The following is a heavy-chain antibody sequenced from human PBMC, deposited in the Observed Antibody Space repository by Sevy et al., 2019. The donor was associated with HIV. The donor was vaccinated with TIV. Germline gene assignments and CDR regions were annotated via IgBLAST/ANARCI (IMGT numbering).Heavy chain of an antibody. CDR3: AKPYYYDSSGRNDAFDI. Sequence: GESLKISCAASGFTFSSYGMHWVRQAPGKGLEWVAVISYDGSNKYYADSVKGRFTISRDNSKNTLNLQMNSLRAEDTAVYYCAKPYYYDSSGRNDAFDIWGQGTMVTVSS. CDR2: ISYDGSNK. J-gene: IGHJ3*02. CDR1: GFTFSSYG. V-gene: IGHV3-30*18. D-gene: IGHD3-22*01.